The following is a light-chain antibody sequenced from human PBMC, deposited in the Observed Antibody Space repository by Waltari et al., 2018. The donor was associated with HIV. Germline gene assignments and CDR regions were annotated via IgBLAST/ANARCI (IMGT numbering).Light chain of an antibody. CDR3: CSYAGSSNWV. Sequence: QSALTQPASVSGSPGQSITISFTGSSSDVGSYNLVSWYQQHPGKTPKLMIYEGINRPSGVSNRFSGSKSGNTASLTISWLQAEDEADYYCCSYAGSSNWVFGGGTKLTVL. J-gene: IGLJ3*02. CDR1: SSDVGSYNL. V-gene: IGLV2-23*01. CDR2: EGI.